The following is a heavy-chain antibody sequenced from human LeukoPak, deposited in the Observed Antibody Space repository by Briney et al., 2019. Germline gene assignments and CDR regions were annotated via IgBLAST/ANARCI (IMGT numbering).Heavy chain of an antibody. CDR3: ASGLPRDD. J-gene: IGHJ4*02. Sequence: QPGGSLRLSCGASGXTFSSYWMHWVRQTPGKGLVWVSRISSDGSITSYADSVQGRFTISRDNAKNTLYLQMNSLRAEDTAVYYCASGLPRDDWGQGTLVTVSS. V-gene: IGHV3-74*01. CDR2: ISSDGSIT. D-gene: IGHD3/OR15-3a*01. CDR1: GXTFSSYW.